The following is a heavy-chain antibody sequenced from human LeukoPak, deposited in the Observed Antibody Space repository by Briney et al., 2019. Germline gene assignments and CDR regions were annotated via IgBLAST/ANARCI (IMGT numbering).Heavy chain of an antibody. Sequence: PGRSLRLSCTASGFTFGDXAXXXXRQAPXXXXXXXXXIRSKAYXGXTEFAXXXXGXXTISRDDSKSIAYLQMNSLKTEDTAVYYCTTYDPSNYYGMDVWGQGTTVTVS. D-gene: IGHD5-12*01. CDR2: IRSKAYXGXT. V-gene: IGHV3-49*03. CDR1: GFTFGDXA. J-gene: IGHJ6*02. CDR3: TTYDPSNYYGMDV.